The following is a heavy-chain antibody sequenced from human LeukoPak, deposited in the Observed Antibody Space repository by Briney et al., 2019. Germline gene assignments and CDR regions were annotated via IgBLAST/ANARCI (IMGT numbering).Heavy chain of an antibody. J-gene: IGHJ3*02. CDR3: ATDSLRNDAFDI. D-gene: IGHD4-17*01. V-gene: IGHV1-24*01. CDR1: GYTLTELS. Sequence: ASVKVSCKVSGYTLTELSIHWVRQAPGKGLEWMGGFDPEDGETIYAQKFQGRVTMTEDTSTDTAYMELSSLRSEDTAVYYCATDSLRNDAFDIWGQGTMVTVSS. CDR2: FDPEDGET.